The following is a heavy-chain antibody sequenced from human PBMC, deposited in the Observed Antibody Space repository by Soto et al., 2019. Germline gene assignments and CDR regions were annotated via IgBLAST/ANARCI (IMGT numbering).Heavy chain of an antibody. CDR2: ISGSGGST. CDR1: GFTFSSYA. Sequence: PGGSLRLSCAASGFTFSSYAMSWVRQAPGKGLEWVSAISGSGGSTYYADSVKGRFTISRDNSKNTLYLQMNSLRAEDTAVYYCAIGYDNYYDSSGYYSYWGQGTLVTVSS. CDR3: AIGYDNYYDSSGYYSY. V-gene: IGHV3-23*01. D-gene: IGHD3-22*01. J-gene: IGHJ4*02.